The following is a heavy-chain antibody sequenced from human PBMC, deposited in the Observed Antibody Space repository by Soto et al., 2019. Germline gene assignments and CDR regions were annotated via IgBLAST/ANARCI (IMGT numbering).Heavy chain of an antibody. CDR3: AKGVVVATTDFQH. J-gene: IGHJ1*01. V-gene: IGHV3-30*18. Sequence: QVQLVESGGGVVQPGRSLRLSCAASGFTFSSYGMHWVRQAPGKGLEWVAVISYDGSDKYYADSVKGRFTISRDNSNNTLYLQMDSRRAEDTAVYYCAKGVVVATTDFQHWGQGTLVTVSS. CDR2: ISYDGSDK. D-gene: IGHD2-15*01. CDR1: GFTFSSYG.